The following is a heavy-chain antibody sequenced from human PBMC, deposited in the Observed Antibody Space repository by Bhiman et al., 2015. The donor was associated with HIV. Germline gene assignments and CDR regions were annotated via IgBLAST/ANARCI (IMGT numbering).Heavy chain of an antibody. Sequence: EVQLVESGGGLVNPGGSLRLSCAASGFSFSDYSMNWVRQAPGKGLEWVASISSSSSYIHYADSVKGRFTISRDNGKNSLFLQMNSLRVEDTAVYYCARDRAVVLEFDYWGQGTLVTVSS. J-gene: IGHJ4*02. V-gene: IGHV3-21*01. CDR3: ARDRAVVLEFDY. CDR2: ISSSSSYI. CDR1: GFSFSDYS. D-gene: IGHD2-21*01.